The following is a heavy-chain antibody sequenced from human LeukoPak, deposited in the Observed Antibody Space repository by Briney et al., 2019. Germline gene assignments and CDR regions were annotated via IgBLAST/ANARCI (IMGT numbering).Heavy chain of an antibody. Sequence: GASVKVSCKASGYIFTSYYMHWVRQAPGQGLEWMGIINPSAGSTTYAQKFQGRVTMTRDMSTSTVYMELSSLRSEDTAVYYCARDRGYSYGLDAFDIWGQGTMVTVSS. CDR1: GYIFTSYY. CDR3: ARDRGYSYGLDAFDI. V-gene: IGHV1-46*01. D-gene: IGHD5-18*01. J-gene: IGHJ3*02. CDR2: INPSAGST.